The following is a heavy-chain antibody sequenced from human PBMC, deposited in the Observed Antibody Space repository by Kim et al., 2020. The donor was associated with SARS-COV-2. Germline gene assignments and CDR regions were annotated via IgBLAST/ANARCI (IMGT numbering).Heavy chain of an antibody. Sequence: ADSVQGRSTISHDNSKNTLYLHMTSLRVEDTAVYYCASYFFGSGSYPGGYWGQGTLVTVSS. D-gene: IGHD3-10*01. J-gene: IGHJ4*02. V-gene: IGHV3-23*01. CDR3: ASYFFGSGSYPGGY.